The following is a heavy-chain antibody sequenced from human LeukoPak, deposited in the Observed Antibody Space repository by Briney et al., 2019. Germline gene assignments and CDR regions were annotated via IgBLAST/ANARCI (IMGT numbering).Heavy chain of an antibody. D-gene: IGHD3-3*01. Sequence: QPGGSVRLSCAASGFTLSSYAMSWVRQAPGKGLEWVSSITGSGGSTRYADFVKGRFTISRDNSENTLYLQLNSLRAEDTAVYYCAKYSGLEWLNIYYYYLYMDVWGKGTTVIVSS. V-gene: IGHV3-23*01. CDR3: AKYSGLEWLNIYYYYLYMDV. CDR2: ITGSGGST. CDR1: GFTLSSYA. J-gene: IGHJ6*03.